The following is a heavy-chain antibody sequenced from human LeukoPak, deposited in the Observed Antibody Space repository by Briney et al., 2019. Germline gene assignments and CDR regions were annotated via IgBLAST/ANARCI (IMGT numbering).Heavy chain of an antibody. J-gene: IGHJ5*02. CDR1: GGSISSSTYS. D-gene: IGHD6-19*01. CDR2: IYDSRTT. CDR3: ARQQWVVSRRGWFDP. Sequence: SETLSLTCTVSGGSISSSTYSWGRLRPPQGQELEWTSSIYDSRTTYYNPSLQSRVSISVDTSENQFSLQLSSVTAADTAVYYCARQQWVVSRRGWFDPWGQGTLVTVSS. V-gene: IGHV4-39*07.